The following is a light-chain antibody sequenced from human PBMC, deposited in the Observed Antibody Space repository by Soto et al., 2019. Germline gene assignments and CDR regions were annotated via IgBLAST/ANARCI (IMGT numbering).Light chain of an antibody. CDR2: DAS. Sequence: DIQMTQSPSTLSASVGDRVTITCRASQSISSWLAWYQQKPGKAHKLLIYDASSLESGVPSRFSGSGSGTEFTLTISSLQPDDFATYYCQPYTSYPLTLGGGTKVEIK. J-gene: IGKJ4*01. CDR1: QSISSW. CDR3: QPYTSYPLT. V-gene: IGKV1-5*01.